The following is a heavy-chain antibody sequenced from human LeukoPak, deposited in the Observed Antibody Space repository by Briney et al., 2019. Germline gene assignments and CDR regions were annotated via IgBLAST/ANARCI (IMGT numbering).Heavy chain of an antibody. D-gene: IGHD6-19*01. CDR2: IRGGGSDT. Sequence: GGSLRLSCAASGFTFSSNTMTWVRQVSGKGLEWVSSIRGGGSDTHYAGTVRGRFTISRDNSKNTLYLQMNSLRAEDTAVYYCARILNGWSASGAFDIWGQGTMVTVSS. J-gene: IGHJ3*02. V-gene: IGHV3-23*01. CDR1: GFTFSSNT. CDR3: ARILNGWSASGAFDI.